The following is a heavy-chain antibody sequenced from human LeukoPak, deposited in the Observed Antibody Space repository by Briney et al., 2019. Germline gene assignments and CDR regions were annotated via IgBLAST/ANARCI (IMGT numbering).Heavy chain of an antibody. CDR1: GFTFSSYA. V-gene: IGHV3-23*01. J-gene: IGHJ4*02. CDR2: ISGTGDST. D-gene: IGHD3-10*01. CDR3: VGGGTMIRGVIEY. Sequence: GSLRLSCAASGFTFSSYARNWVRQAPGKGLEWVSAISGTGDSTYYADSVKGRFTISRDNSKNTLYLQMNSLRAEDTAVYYCVGGGTMIRGVIEYWGQGTLVTVSS.